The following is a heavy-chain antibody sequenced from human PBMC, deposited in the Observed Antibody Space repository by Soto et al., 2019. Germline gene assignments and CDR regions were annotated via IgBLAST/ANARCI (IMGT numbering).Heavy chain of an antibody. V-gene: IGHV3-13*01. J-gene: IGHJ4*02. CDR1: GFTFSSYD. CDR3: ARGYCSGGSCYPGGLDY. CDR2: IGTAGDT. Sequence: GGSLRLSCAASGFTFSSYDMHWVRQATGKGLEWVSAIGTAGDTYYPGSVKGRFTISRENAKNSLYLQMNSLRAEDTAVYYCARGYCSGGSCYPGGLDYWGQGTLVTVSS. D-gene: IGHD2-15*01.